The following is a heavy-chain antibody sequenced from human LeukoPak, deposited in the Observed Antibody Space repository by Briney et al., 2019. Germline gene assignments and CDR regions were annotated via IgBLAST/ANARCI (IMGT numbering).Heavy chain of an antibody. CDR2: IDFDGSDT. Sequence: GGSLRLSCAASGFPFSSYWMHWVRQAPGKGLVWVSRIDFDGSDTTYADSVKGRFTISRDNAKDTLYLQMNSLRDEDTAVYYCARRYSSSWVYYMDVWGKGTTVTVSS. V-gene: IGHV3-74*01. CDR3: ARRYSSSWVYYMDV. D-gene: IGHD6-13*01. CDR1: GFPFSSYW. J-gene: IGHJ6*03.